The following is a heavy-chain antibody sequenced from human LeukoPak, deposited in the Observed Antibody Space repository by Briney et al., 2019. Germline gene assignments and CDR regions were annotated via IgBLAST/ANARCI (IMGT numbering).Heavy chain of an antibody. CDR1: GFTFSNAW. V-gene: IGHV3-15*01. D-gene: IGHD5-24*01. J-gene: IGHJ4*02. CDR3: TTDDGYIDY. CDR2: IKSKTDGGTT. Sequence: GGALRLSCAACGFTFSNAWISWVRQAPGKGLEWVGRIKSKTDGGTTDYAAPVKGRFTISRDDSKNTLYLQMNSLKTEDTAVYCCTTDDGYIDYWGQGTLVTVSS.